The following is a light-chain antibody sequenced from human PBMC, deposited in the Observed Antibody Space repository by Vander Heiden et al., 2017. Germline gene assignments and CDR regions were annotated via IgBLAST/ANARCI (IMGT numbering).Light chain of an antibody. Sequence: SYVLTQPPSVSVAPGLTARITCGGNKIGSKRVHWYQQKTGQAPVLVVYDDSDRPPGIPDQFSGSNSGNTATLTISRVEAGDEADYYCQVWDSSSDHWVFGGGTKLTVL. J-gene: IGLJ3*02. V-gene: IGLV3-21*02. CDR3: QVWDSSSDHWV. CDR1: KIGSKR. CDR2: DDS.